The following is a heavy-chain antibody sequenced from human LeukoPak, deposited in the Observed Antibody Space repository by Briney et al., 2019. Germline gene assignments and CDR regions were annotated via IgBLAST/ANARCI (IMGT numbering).Heavy chain of an antibody. D-gene: IGHD2-8*01. Sequence: GGSLRLSCAASGFTFSSYSMNWVRQAPGKGLEWVSSISSSSSYIYYADSVKGRFTISRDNAKKSLYLQMNSLRAEDTAVYYCARVSLGYCTNGVCYTTDYWGQGTLVTVSS. CDR3: ARVSLGYCTNGVCYTTDY. CDR2: ISSSSSYI. CDR1: GFTFSSYS. V-gene: IGHV3-21*01. J-gene: IGHJ4*02.